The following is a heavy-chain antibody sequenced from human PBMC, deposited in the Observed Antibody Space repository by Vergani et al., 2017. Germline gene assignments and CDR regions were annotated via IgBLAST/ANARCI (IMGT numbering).Heavy chain of an antibody. J-gene: IGHJ6*03. CDR1: GFTFSSYG. Sequence: QVQLVESVGGVVQPGRSLRLSCAASGFTFSSYGMHWVRQAPGKGLEWVAVIWYDGSNKYYADSVKGRFTISRDNSKNTLYLQMNSLRAEDTAVYYCAKDPNWLLSQSYYYYMDVWGKGTTVTVSS. V-gene: IGHV3-33*06. D-gene: IGHD3-9*01. CDR3: AKDPNWLLSQSYYYYMDV. CDR2: IWYDGSNK.